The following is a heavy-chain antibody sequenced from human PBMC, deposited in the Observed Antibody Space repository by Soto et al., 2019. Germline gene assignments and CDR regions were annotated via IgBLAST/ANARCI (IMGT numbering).Heavy chain of an antibody. CDR2: IIPIFGTA. D-gene: IGHD5-12*01. CDR3: ASYRRDGYNNFDY. Sequence: SVKVSCKASGGTFGSYAISWVRQAPGQGLEWMGGIIPIFGTANYAQKFQGRVTITADESTSTAYMELSSLRSEDTAVYYCASYRRDGYNNFDYWGQGNPGHRLL. CDR1: GGTFGSYA. J-gene: IGHJ4*02. V-gene: IGHV1-69*13.